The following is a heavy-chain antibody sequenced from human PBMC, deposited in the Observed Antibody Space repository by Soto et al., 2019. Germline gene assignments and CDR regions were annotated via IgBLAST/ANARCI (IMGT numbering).Heavy chain of an antibody. CDR3: AKDWGSSGWFNWFDP. J-gene: IGHJ5*02. Sequence: QVQLVESGGGVVQPGRSLRLSCVASGFTLSNTGMHCVRQAPGKGLEWVAMISHDGSNTYYGDSVKGRFTISRDNSWNTLYLQMDSLRPEDTSVYYCAKDWGSSGWFNWFDPWGQGTLVTVSS. CDR1: GFTLSNTG. D-gene: IGHD6-19*01. V-gene: IGHV3-30*18. CDR2: ISHDGSNT.